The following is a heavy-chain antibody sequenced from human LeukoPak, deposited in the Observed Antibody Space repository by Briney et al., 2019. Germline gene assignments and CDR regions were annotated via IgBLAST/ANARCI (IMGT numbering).Heavy chain of an antibody. CDR1: GFTFSSYA. D-gene: IGHD6-19*01. J-gene: IGHJ4*02. CDR2: ISGSGGST. Sequence: PGGSLRLSCAASGFTFSSYAMSWVRQAPGKGLEWVSAISGSGGSTYYADSVKGRSTVSRDNSKNTLYLQMNSLRDEDTAVYYCAKDGYSSGWFDYWGQGTLVTVSS. CDR3: AKDGYSSGWFDY. V-gene: IGHV3-23*01.